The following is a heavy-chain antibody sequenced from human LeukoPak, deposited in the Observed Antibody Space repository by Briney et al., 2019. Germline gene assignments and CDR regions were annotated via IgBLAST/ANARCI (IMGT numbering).Heavy chain of an antibody. CDR3: ARSYSSSWFGNWFDP. CDR2: IYYSGST. J-gene: IGHJ5*02. V-gene: IGHV4-30-4*08. D-gene: IGHD6-13*01. CDR1: GGSISSGDDY. Sequence: PSETLSLTCTVSGGSISSGDDYWSWIRQPPGEGLEWIGYIYYSGSTYYNPSLKSRVTISVDTSKNQFSLKLSSVTAADTAVYYCARSYSSSWFGNWFDPWGQGTLVTVSS.